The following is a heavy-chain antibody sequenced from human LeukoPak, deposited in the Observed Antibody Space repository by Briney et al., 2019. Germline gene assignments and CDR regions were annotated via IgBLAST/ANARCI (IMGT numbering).Heavy chain of an antibody. D-gene: IGHD3-9*01. CDR3: ARVGYYNGFDF. CDR1: GGSFSGYY. Sequence: SETLSLTCAVYGGSFSGYYWSWIRQPPGKGLEWIGEINHSGSTNYNPSFKSRVTISVDTSKNQFSLKLSSVTAADTAVYYCARVGYYNGFDFWGQGTLVTVSS. V-gene: IGHV4-34*01. CDR2: INHSGST. J-gene: IGHJ4*02.